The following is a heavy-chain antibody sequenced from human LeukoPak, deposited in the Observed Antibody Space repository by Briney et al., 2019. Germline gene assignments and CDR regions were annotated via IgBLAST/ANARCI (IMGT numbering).Heavy chain of an antibody. CDR3: VRGVGGDSRFDP. Sequence: GGSLRLSCAASGFSFSSYNMNWVRQAPGKGLEWVSSISRNSDDIYYADSLKGRFTVSRDNAKNTLYLQMNSLRAEDTAVYYCVRGVGGDSRFDPWGQGTLVTVSS. J-gene: IGHJ5*02. CDR2: ISRNSDDI. D-gene: IGHD1-26*01. CDR1: GFSFSSYN. V-gene: IGHV3-21*01.